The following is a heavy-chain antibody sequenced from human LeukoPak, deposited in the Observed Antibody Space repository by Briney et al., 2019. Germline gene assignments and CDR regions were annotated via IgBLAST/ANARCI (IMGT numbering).Heavy chain of an antibody. CDR2: TYYSGST. CDR1: GGSISSYY. CDR3: ARLEQLVLFDY. V-gene: IGHV4-59*04. D-gene: IGHD6-6*01. Sequence: PSETLSLTCTVSGGSISSYYWSWIRQPPGKGLEWIGYTYYSGSTYYNPSLKSRVTISVDTSKNQFSLKLSSVTAADTAVYYCARLEQLVLFDYWGQGTLVTVSS. J-gene: IGHJ4*02.